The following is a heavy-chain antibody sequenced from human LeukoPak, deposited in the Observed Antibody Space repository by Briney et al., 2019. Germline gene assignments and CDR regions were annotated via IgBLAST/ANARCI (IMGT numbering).Heavy chain of an antibody. CDR3: AENDYGDY. V-gene: IGHV1-18*01. CDR2: ISAYNGNT. CDR1: GYTFPSYG. Sequence: SVKVSCKASGYTFPSYGISWLRQAPGQGLEWMGWISAYNGNTNYAQKLQGRVTMTTDTSTSTAYVELRSLRVEDTAVYYCAENDYGDYWGQGTPVTVSS. J-gene: IGHJ4*02.